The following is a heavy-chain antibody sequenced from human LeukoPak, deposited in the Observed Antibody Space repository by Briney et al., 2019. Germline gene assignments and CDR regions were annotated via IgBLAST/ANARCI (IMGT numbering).Heavy chain of an antibody. CDR1: GGSISSGGYS. D-gene: IGHD2-15*01. CDR3: ARRAGYCSGGSCYSAWYFDL. J-gene: IGHJ2*01. CDR2: IYHSGST. V-gene: IGHV4-30-2*01. Sequence: SQTLSLTCAVSGGSISSGGYSWSWLRQPPGKGLEWIGYIYHSGSTYYNPSLKSRVTISVDRSKNQFSLKLSSVTAADTAVYYCARRAGYCSGGSCYSAWYFDLWGRGTLVTVSS.